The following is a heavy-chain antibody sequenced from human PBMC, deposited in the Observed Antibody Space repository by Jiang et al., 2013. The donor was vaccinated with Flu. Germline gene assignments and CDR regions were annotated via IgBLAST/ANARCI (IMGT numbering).Heavy chain of an antibody. CDR1: GFTFSPYA. D-gene: IGHD6-19*01. CDR3: AKGRIVAATHSFFDY. Sequence: QLVESGGGLIQPGGSLRLSCTASGFTFSPYAMAWVRQAPGKGLEWVSIIGADGTTIYYTDSVKGRFTISRDNSKNALFLQMNSLRAEDTAVYYCAKGRIVAATHSFFDYWGQGTLVTVSS. J-gene: IGHJ4*02. CDR2: IGADGTTI. V-gene: IGHV3-23*04.